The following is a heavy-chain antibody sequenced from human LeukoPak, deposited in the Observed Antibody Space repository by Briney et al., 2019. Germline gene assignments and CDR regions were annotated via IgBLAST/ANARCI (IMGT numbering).Heavy chain of an antibody. V-gene: IGHV3-21*01. D-gene: IGHD6-13*01. CDR2: ISSSSSYI. J-gene: IGHJ2*01. CDR3: ARDQLRSSSFPDL. CDR1: GFTFSSYS. Sequence: GGSLRLSCAASGFTFSSYSMNWVRQAPGKGLEWVSSISSSSSYIYYADSVKGRFTISRDNAKNSLYLQMNSLRAEDTAVYYCARDQLRSSSFPDLWGRDTLVTVSS.